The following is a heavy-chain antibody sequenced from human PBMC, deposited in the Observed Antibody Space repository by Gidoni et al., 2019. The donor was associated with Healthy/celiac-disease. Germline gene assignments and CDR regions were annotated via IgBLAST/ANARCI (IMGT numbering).Heavy chain of an antibody. D-gene: IGHD3-22*01. CDR1: GGTLSSYA. J-gene: IGHJ6*03. Sequence: QVQLVQSGAEVKKPGSSVKVSCKASGGTLSSYAISWVRQAPGQGLEWMGGIIPIFGTANYAQKFQGRVTITADESTSTAYMELSSLRSEDTAVYYCARDRQRGYYDSSGYQRYYYYYMDVWGKGTTVTVSS. V-gene: IGHV1-69*01. CDR2: IIPIFGTA. CDR3: ARDRQRGYYDSSGYQRYYYYYMDV.